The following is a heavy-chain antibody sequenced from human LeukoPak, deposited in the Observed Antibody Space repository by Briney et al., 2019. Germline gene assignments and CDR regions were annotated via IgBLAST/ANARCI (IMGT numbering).Heavy chain of an antibody. CDR3: ARQPLVGPTTFDY. Sequence: PGGSLRLSCAASGFTFSDYYMSWIRQAPGKGLEWVSYISATGSTIYYADSVKGRFTISRDNAKNSLYLQMNSLRAEDTAVFYCARQPLVGPTTFDYWGQGTLVTVSS. CDR2: ISATGSTI. CDR1: GFTFSDYY. J-gene: IGHJ4*02. D-gene: IGHD1-26*01. V-gene: IGHV3-11*04.